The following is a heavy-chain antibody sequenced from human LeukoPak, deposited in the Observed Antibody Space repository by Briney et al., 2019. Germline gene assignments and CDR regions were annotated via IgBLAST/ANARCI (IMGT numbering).Heavy chain of an antibody. CDR2: INAGNGNT. D-gene: IGHD3-9*01. Sequence: ASVKVSCEASGYTFTSYAMHWVRQAPGQRLEWMGWINAGNGNTKYSQKFQGRVTITRDTSASTAYMELSSLRSEDTAVYYCARAPTYYDILTGPWGQGTLVTVSS. CDR1: GYTFTSYA. J-gene: IGHJ4*02. CDR3: ARAPTYYDILTGP. V-gene: IGHV1-3*01.